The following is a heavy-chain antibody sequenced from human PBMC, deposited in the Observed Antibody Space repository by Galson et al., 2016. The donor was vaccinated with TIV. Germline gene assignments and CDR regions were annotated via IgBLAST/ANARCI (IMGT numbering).Heavy chain of an antibody. D-gene: IGHD3-22*01. V-gene: IGHV6-1*01. Sequence: CAISGDSVSRNGVAWNWIRQSPSRGLEWLGRTYYTSKWYNDYAVFVKSRITINPDTSRNQFSLQLTSVTTADTAVYFCARDNYYFPGALVYWGQGRLVTVSS. J-gene: IGHJ4*02. CDR2: TYYTSKWYN. CDR3: ARDNYYFPGALVY. CDR1: GDSVSRNGVA.